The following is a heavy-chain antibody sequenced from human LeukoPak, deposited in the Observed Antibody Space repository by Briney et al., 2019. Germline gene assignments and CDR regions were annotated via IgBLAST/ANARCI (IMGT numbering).Heavy chain of an antibody. Sequence: PGGSLTLSCAASGFTFSNYWMSWVRQGPGKGLEWVANLKQDGSEKYYVDSVKGRFTISRDNAKNSLYLQMNSLRAEDTAVYYCARGSYYGMDVWGQGTTVTVSS. CDR1: GFTFSNYW. CDR2: LKQDGSEK. J-gene: IGHJ6*02. V-gene: IGHV3-7*04. CDR3: ARGSYYGMDV.